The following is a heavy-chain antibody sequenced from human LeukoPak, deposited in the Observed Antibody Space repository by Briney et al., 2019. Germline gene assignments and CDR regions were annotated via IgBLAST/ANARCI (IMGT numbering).Heavy chain of an antibody. CDR1: GFTFSSYG. CDR3: TRGVGHNPFFDI. CDR2: IWYDGSKE. Sequence: GGSLRLSCAASGFTFSSYGMHWVRQAPGKGLEWVAVIWYDGSKEYYADSVKGRFTISRDNSKNTLYLQMNSLRAEDTAVYYCTRGVGHNPFFDIWGQGTTVTVSS. V-gene: IGHV3-33*01. J-gene: IGHJ3*02. D-gene: IGHD1-14*01.